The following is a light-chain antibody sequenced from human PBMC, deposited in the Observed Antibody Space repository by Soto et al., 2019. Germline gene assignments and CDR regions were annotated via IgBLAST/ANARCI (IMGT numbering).Light chain of an antibody. CDR2: VAS. Sequence: DIQMTQSPSSLPASVGARVTIACRASQSISRYLNWYQQKPGKAPNLLIYVASSLQSEVPSRFSGSGSGTEFSLTISSLQPEDFATYYCQQYYSYPITFGQGTRLENK. CDR3: QQYYSYPIT. V-gene: IGKV1-39*01. J-gene: IGKJ5*01. CDR1: QSISRY.